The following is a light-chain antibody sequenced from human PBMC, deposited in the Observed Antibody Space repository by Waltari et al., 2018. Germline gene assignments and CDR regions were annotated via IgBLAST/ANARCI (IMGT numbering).Light chain of an antibody. V-gene: IGLV2-14*01. CDR3: SSYASSPTSRI. J-gene: IGLJ2*01. CDR2: EVS. Sequence: QADLTQSPSVSGSPGQSVTISCTGTSSDIVGYNSVSWYQQHPGKAPKLMIYEVSNRPSGVSDRFSGSKSGNTASLIISGLQAEDEADYYCSSYASSPTSRIIGGGTRLTVV. CDR1: SSDIVGYNS.